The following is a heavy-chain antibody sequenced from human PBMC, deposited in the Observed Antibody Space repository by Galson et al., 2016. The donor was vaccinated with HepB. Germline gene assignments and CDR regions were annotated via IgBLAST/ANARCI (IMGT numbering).Heavy chain of an antibody. CDR1: GDSVSSNSAA. J-gene: IGHJ6*02. Sequence: CAISGDSVSSNSAAWNWIRQSPSRGLGWLGRTYYRSKWYNDYAVSVKSRIIVNPDTSKNQFSLQLNSVTPEDTAVYYCVEQRKGAPYGMDVWGQGTTVTVSS. D-gene: IGHD1/OR15-1a*01. V-gene: IGHV6-1*01. CDR2: TYYRSKWYN. CDR3: VEQRKGAPYGMDV.